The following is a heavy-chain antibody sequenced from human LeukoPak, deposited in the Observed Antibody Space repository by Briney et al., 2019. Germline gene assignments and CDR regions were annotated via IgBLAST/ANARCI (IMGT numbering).Heavy chain of an antibody. V-gene: IGHV3-33*01. CDR2: IWYDGSYK. Sequence: PGGSLRLSCAASGFNFRSYGMHWVRQAPGKGLEWVAVIWYDGSYKYYADSVKGRFTISRDNSKNTVYLQINSLRAEDTAVYYCARDSYGMDVWGQGTTVTVSS. CDR3: ARDSYGMDV. J-gene: IGHJ6*02. CDR1: GFNFRSYG.